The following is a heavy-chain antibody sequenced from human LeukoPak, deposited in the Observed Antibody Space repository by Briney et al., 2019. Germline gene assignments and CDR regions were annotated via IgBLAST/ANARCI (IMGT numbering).Heavy chain of an antibody. CDR2: IRFDRSNN. CDR1: GFTFSSYG. CDR3: AKDGGGYYPYYYYYMDV. D-gene: IGHD3-22*01. V-gene: IGHV3-30*02. Sequence: PGRSLRLSYAASGFTFSSYGMHWVRQAPGKGLEWVAFIRFDRSNNYYADSVKGRFTISRDNSKNTLYLQMNSLRAEDTAVYYCAKDGGGYYPYYYYYMDVWGKGTTVTISS. J-gene: IGHJ6*03.